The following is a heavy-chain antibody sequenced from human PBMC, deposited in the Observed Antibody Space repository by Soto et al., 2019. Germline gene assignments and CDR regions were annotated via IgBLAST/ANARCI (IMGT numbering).Heavy chain of an antibody. J-gene: IGHJ5*02. CDR3: ARKSYGAYWFDP. Sequence: SETLSLTCAVYGVYFSCYDLSLLRQPPGKGLEWIGEINHSGSTNYNPSLKSRVTISVDTSKNQFSLKLSSVTAADTAVYYCARKSYGAYWFDPWGQGTLVTVSS. V-gene: IGHV4-34*01. D-gene: IGHD4-17*01. CDR2: INHSGST. CDR1: GVYFSCYD.